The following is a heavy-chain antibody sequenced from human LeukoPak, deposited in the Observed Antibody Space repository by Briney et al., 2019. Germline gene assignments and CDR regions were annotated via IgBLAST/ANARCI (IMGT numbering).Heavy chain of an antibody. Sequence: SETLSPTCTVSGGSISSYYWSWIRQPPGKGLEWIGYIYYSGSTNYNPSLKSRVTISVDTSKNQFSLKLSSVTAADTAVYYCARDRGDSGMDYYDSSGYQVGYYFDYWGQGTLVTVSS. V-gene: IGHV4-59*01. CDR3: ARDRGDSGMDYYDSSGYQVGYYFDY. D-gene: IGHD3-22*01. CDR2: IYYSGST. CDR1: GGSISSYY. J-gene: IGHJ4*02.